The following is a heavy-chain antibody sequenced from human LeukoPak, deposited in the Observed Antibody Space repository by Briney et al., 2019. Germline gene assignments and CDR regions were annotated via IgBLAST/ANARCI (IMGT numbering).Heavy chain of an antibody. CDR3: ARRSYGHHFDY. J-gene: IGHJ4*02. CDR2: IYYSGST. D-gene: IGHD4-17*01. V-gene: IGHV4-39*01. CDR1: GGSISSSSYY. Sequence: SETLSLTCTVSGGSISSSSYYWGWIRQPPGKGLEWIGSIYYSGSTYYNPSLKSRVTISVDTSKNQFSLKLSSVTAADTAVYYCARRSYGHHFDYWGQGTLVTVSS.